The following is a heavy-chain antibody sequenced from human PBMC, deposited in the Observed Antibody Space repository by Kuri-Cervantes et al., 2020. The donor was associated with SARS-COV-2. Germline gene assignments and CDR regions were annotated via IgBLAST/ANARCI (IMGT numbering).Heavy chain of an antibody. D-gene: IGHD6-6*01. V-gene: IGHV4-38-2*01. CDR2: IYHSGST. CDR3: ARQAVAVEYSSSSSAFDI. Sequence: SQTLSLTCAVSGYSISSGYYWGWIRQPPGKGLEWIGSIYHSGSTYYNPSLKSRVTISVDTSKNQFSLKLSSVTAADTAVYYCARQAVAVEYSSSSSAFDIWGQGTMVTVSS. CDR1: GYSISSGYY. J-gene: IGHJ3*02.